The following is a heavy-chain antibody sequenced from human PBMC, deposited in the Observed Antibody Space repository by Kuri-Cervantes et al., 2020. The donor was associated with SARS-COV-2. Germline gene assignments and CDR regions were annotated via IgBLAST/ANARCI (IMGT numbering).Heavy chain of an antibody. CDR3: ARESNYSHYYGTEV. J-gene: IGHJ6*02. CDR2: IYYGGST. CDR1: GGSISTYY. V-gene: IGHV4-59*01. Sequence: SETLSLTCTVSGGSISTYYWSWIRQPPGKGLEWIGYIYYGGSTTYNPSLKSRVTISVDTSKNQFSLELDSVTAADTAVYYCARESNYSHYYGTEVWGQGTTVTVSS.